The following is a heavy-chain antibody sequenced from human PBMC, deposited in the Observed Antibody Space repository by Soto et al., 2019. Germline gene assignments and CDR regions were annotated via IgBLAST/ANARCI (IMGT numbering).Heavy chain of an antibody. CDR1: GFTFSSYA. CDR3: AKAPYGSWSHFDY. Sequence: EVQLLESGGGLVQPGGSLRLSCAASGFTFSSYAMSWVRQAPGKGLEWVSAISGSGGSTYYADSVKGRFTISRDNSKNTLYLQMNSLRAEDTAVYYGAKAPYGSWSHFDYWGQGTLVTVSS. D-gene: IGHD3-10*01. J-gene: IGHJ4*02. V-gene: IGHV3-23*01. CDR2: ISGSGGST.